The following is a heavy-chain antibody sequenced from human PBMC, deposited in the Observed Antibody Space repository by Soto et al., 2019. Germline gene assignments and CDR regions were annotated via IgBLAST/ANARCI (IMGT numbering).Heavy chain of an antibody. J-gene: IGHJ3*01. D-gene: IGHD6-19*01. CDR3: VRPLGWRDAFDF. CDR2: IKHDGSEN. Sequence: EVQLVESGGGLVQPGGSLRLSCAASGFTFNIYWMNWVRQAPGKGLEWVASIKHDGSENYYVDSVKGRFTISRDNAKNSLSLQMDRPRAGDTAVYFCVRPLGWRDAFDFWGQGTMVTVSS. V-gene: IGHV3-7*01. CDR1: GFTFNIYW.